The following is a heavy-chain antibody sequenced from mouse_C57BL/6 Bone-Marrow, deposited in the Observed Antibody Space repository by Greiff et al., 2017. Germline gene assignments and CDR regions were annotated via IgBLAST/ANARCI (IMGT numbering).Heavy chain of an antibody. CDR3: ARPSYYYGSSYVGDYYAMDY. CDR2: ILPGSGST. V-gene: IGHV1-9*01. D-gene: IGHD1-1*01. Sequence: QVQLKQSGAELMKPGASVKLSCKATGYTFTGYWIEWVKQRPGHGLEWIGEILPGSGSTNYNEKFKGKATFTADTSSNTAYMQLSSLTTEDSAIYYCARPSYYYGSSYVGDYYAMDYWGQGTSVTVSS. CDR1: GYTFTGYW. J-gene: IGHJ4*01.